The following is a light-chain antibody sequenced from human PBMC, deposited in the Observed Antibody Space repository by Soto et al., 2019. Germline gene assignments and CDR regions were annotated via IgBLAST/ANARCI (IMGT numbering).Light chain of an antibody. CDR1: QSVSTF. V-gene: IGKV3-11*01. CDR3: QQRSNCWT. Sequence: EIVLTQSPATLSLSPGERAALSSRASQSVSTFLAWYQHKPGQAPRLLIYDASNRATGIPARFSGSGSGTDFTLTISSLEPEDFAVYYCQQRSNCWTFGQGTKVEIK. J-gene: IGKJ1*01. CDR2: DAS.